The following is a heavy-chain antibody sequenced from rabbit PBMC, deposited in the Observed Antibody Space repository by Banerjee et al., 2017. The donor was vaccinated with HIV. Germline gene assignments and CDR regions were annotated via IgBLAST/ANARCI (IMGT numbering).Heavy chain of an antibody. CDR2: IYTGDGNT. Sequence: QSLEESGGDLVKPGASLTLTCKTSGFTLINYWICWVRQAPGKGLEWIACIYTGDGNTHYASWAKGRFTISKTSSTVDLKMTSLTAADTATYFCARDLAGVIGWNFNLWGPGTLVTVS. CDR1: GFTLINYW. J-gene: IGHJ4*01. D-gene: IGHD4-1*01. V-gene: IGHV1S40*01. CDR3: ARDLAGVIGWNFNL.